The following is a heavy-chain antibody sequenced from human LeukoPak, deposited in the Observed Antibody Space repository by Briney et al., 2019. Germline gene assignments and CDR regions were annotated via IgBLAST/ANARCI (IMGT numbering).Heavy chain of an antibody. D-gene: IGHD3-10*01. CDR3: ARELSPYGSGTSSSFRY. J-gene: IGHJ4*02. Sequence: GGSLRLSCEASGFTLSSYGIHWVRQGPGKGLEWVGFVSHDGTKYYYGDSVTGRFTISRDNAGNMVYLQMNSLTSADTAVYFCARELSPYGSGTSSSFRYWGQGALVIVSS. V-gene: IGHV3-30*04. CDR1: GFTLSSYG. CDR2: VSHDGTKY.